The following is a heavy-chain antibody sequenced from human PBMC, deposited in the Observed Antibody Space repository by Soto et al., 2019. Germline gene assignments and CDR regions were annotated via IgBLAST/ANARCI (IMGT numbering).Heavy chain of an antibody. CDR3: ARGVGNDYSDYYFDY. V-gene: IGHV4-31*03. CDR1: GGSIRSGGYY. Sequence: QVQLQESGPGLVKPSQTLSLTCTVSGGSIRSGGYYWSWIRQPPGKGLEWIGYVYYSGSTYFNPSLKGRVTLSVDTSKNQFSLKLSSVTAADTAVYYCARGVGNDYSDYYFDYWGQGTLVTVSS. J-gene: IGHJ4*02. CDR2: VYYSGST. D-gene: IGHD4-17*01.